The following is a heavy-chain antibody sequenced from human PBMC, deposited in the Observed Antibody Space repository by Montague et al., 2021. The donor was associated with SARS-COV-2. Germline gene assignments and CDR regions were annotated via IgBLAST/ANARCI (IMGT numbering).Heavy chain of an antibody. CDR3: AHRRPLYYYDSSLSTFDD. D-gene: IGHD3-22*01. Sequence: PAVVKPTQTLTLTCTFSGFSLSTSGVGVGWIRQPPGKALEWLALIYWDDDKRYSPSLKSRLTITKDTSKNQVVLTMTNMDPVDTATYYCAHRRPLYYYDSSLSTFDDWGQGTLVTVSS. CDR2: IYWDDDK. V-gene: IGHV2-5*02. CDR1: GFSLSTSGVG. J-gene: IGHJ4*02.